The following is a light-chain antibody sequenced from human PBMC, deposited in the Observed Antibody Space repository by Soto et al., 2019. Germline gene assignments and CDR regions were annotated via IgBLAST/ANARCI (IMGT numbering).Light chain of an antibody. V-gene: IGKV3-15*01. CDR1: HSVSSD. CDR3: QQYNNWPPT. J-gene: IGKJ5*01. Sequence: EIVMTQSPATLSVSPGERATLSCRASHSVSSDLAWYQQKPGQAPRLLIYGASTRAIGIPARFSGSGSGTAFTLTISSLQSEDFAVYYCQQYNNWPPTFGQGTRLEIK. CDR2: GAS.